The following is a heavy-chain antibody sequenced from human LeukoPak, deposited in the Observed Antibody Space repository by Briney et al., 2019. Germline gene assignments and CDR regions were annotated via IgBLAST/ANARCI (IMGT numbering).Heavy chain of an antibody. CDR1: GYTFTSYY. J-gene: IGHJ4*02. CDR3: ARALKITIFGVVNPGY. Sequence: ASVKVSCKASGYTFTSYYMHWVRQAPGQGLEWMGIINPSGGSTSYAQKFQGRVTMTRDTSTSTVYMELSSLRSEDTAVYYCARALKITIFGVVNPGYWGQGTLVTVSS. CDR2: INPSGGST. D-gene: IGHD3-3*01. V-gene: IGHV1-46*01.